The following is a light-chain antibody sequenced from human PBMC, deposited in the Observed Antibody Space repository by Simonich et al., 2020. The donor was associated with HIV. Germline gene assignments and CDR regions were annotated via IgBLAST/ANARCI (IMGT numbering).Light chain of an antibody. J-gene: IGKJ1*01. Sequence: EIVMTQSPATLSVSPGERATPSCRASQSVSSNLAWYQQKPGQAPRLLIYGASTRATGIPARVSGSGSGTEFTLTISSMQSEDFAIYYCQHYSNWPPWTFGQGTKVEIK. V-gene: IGKV3-15*01. CDR2: GAS. CDR1: QSVSSN. CDR3: QHYSNWPPWT.